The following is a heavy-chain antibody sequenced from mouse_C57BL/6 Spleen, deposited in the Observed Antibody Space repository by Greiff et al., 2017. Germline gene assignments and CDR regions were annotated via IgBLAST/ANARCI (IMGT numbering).Heavy chain of an antibody. CDR2: FYPGSGSI. J-gene: IGHJ4*01. Sequence: QVHVKQSGAELVKPGASVKLSCKASGYTFTEYTIHWVKQRSGQGLEWIGWFYPGSGSIKYNEKFKDKATLTADKSSSTVYMELSRLTSEDSAVYFCARHEEGDHAMDYWGQGTSVTVSS. V-gene: IGHV1-62-2*01. CDR1: GYTFTEYT. CDR3: ARHEEGDHAMDY.